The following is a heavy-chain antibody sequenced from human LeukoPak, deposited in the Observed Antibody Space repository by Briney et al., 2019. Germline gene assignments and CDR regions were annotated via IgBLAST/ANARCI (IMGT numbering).Heavy chain of an antibody. V-gene: IGHV4-4*07. D-gene: IGHD2-15*01. CDR3: AREVVVVRETYFDY. CDR1: GGSISSYY. J-gene: IGHJ4*02. CDR2: IYTSGNT. Sequence: SETLSLTCTVSGGSISSYYWSWIRQPAGKGLEWIGRIYTSGNTNYNPSLKSRVTMSVDTSKNQFSLKLSSVTAADTAVYYCAREVVVVRETYFDYWGQETLVTVSS.